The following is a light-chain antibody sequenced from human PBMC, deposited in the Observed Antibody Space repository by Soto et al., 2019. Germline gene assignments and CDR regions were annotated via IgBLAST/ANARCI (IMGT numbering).Light chain of an antibody. CDR1: QRISTY. CDR3: QQSYSTPPT. Sequence: DIQMTQSPSSFSASVGDRVTITCRASQRISTYLNWYQQKPGKAPKLLIYAASSLQSGVPSRFSGSGSGTDFTLTISSLQPEDFASYFCQQSYSTPPTFGGGTKV. V-gene: IGKV1-39*01. CDR2: AAS. J-gene: IGKJ4*01.